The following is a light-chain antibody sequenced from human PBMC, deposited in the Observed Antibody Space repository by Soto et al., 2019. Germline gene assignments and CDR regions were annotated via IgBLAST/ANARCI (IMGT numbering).Light chain of an antibody. CDR1: QSISRN. Sequence: EIVMTQSPATLSVSPGERATLSCRASQSISRNLAWYQQKPGQAPRLLIYGASTRATGIPARFSGSGSGTEFTLSISSLQSEDFAVYYCQQHNNLPLFGQGTKLEIK. CDR3: QQHNNLPL. J-gene: IGKJ2*01. V-gene: IGKV3-15*01. CDR2: GAS.